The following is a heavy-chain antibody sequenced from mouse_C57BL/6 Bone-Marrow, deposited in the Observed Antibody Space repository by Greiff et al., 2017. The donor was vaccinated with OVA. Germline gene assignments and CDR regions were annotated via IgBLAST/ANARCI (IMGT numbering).Heavy chain of an antibody. V-gene: IGHV1-76*01. CDR2: LYPGSGNI. CDR3: ARSERLRDYFDF. CDR1: GYTFTDYY. J-gene: IGHJ2*01. Sequence: QVQLQQSGAELVRPGASVKLSCKASGYTFTDYYISWVKQRPGQGLEWIARLYPGSGNIYYNETFTGKATLTAEKSSSTAYMQRISLTSDDSAVYFCARSERLRDYFDFWGQGTTLTVSS. D-gene: IGHD2-2*01.